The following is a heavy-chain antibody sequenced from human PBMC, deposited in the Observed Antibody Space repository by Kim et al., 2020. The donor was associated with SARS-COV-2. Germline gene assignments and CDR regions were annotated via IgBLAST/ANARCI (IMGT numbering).Heavy chain of an antibody. CDR3: ARVSISEWLFPHFDY. CDR2: ISAYNGNT. J-gene: IGHJ4*02. CDR1: GYTFTSYG. Sequence: ASVKVSCKASGYTFTSYGISWVRQAPGQGLEWMGWISAYNGNTNYAQKLQGRVTMTTDTSTSTAYMELRSLRSDDTAVYYCARVSISEWLFPHFDYWGQGALVTVSS. V-gene: IGHV1-18*01. D-gene: IGHD3-3*01.